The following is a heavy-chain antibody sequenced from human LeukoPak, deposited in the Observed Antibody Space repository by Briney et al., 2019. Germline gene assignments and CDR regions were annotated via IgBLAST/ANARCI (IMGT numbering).Heavy chain of an antibody. CDR1: GGSFSGYY. D-gene: IGHD5-18*01. V-gene: IGHV4-34*01. CDR2: INHSGST. CDR3: AVGYSYVSPSPRWDY. J-gene: IGHJ4*02. Sequence: SSETLSLTCAVYGGSFSGYYWSWIRQPPGKGLEWIGEINHSGSTNYNPSLKSRVTISVDTSKNQFSLKLSSVTAADTAVYYCAVGYSYVSPSPRWDYWGREPWSPSPQ.